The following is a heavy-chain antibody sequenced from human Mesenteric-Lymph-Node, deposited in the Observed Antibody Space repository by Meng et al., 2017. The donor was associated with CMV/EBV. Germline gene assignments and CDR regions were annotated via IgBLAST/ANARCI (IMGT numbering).Heavy chain of an antibody. V-gene: IGHV3-53*01. CDR3: AKLVSFGVVSQRDV. CDR1: GFSVSTDY. D-gene: IGHD3-3*01. CDR2: IYSGTGST. Sequence: LSLTCAASGFSVSTDYMNWVRQAPGKGLEWISVIYSGTGSTYYADSVKGRFTISRDSSKNAIYLQMNSLRVEDTAVYYCAKLVSFGVVSQRDVWGQGTTVTVSS. J-gene: IGHJ6*02.